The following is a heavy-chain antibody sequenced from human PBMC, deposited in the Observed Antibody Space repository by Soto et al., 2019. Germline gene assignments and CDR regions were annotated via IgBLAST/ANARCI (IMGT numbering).Heavy chain of an antibody. CDR1: GGSFSGYY. CDR2: INHSGST. Sequence: PSETLSLTCAVYGGSFSGYYWSWIRQPPGKGLEWIGEINHSGSTNYNPSLKSRVTISVDTSKNQSSLKLSSVTAADTAVYYCARGVTTGTTTGTDYWGQATLVIVSS. V-gene: IGHV4-34*01. CDR3: ARGVTTGTTTGTDY. D-gene: IGHD1-1*01. J-gene: IGHJ4*02.